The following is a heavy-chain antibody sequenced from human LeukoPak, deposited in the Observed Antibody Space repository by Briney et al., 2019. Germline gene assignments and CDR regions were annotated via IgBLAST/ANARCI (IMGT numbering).Heavy chain of an antibody. CDR3: ARVVYSSSWYAAGNWFDP. CDR1: GYTFTGYY. CDR2: INSTSGGT. D-gene: IGHD6-13*01. V-gene: IGHV1-2*02. Sequence: ASVKDSCKASGYTFTGYYMHWVRQAPGQGREWMGWINSTSGGTNYAQKFQGRVTMTRDTSISTAYMELSRLKSDDTAVYYCARVVYSSSWYAAGNWFDPWGQGTLVTVSS. J-gene: IGHJ5*02.